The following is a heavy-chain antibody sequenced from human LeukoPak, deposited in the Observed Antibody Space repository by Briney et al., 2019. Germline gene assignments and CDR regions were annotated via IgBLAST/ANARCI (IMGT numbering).Heavy chain of an antibody. CDR1: GFTFSHYG. D-gene: IGHD6-13*01. CDR2: LTANSRSA. J-gene: IGHJ6*03. Sequence: GGTLRLSCAASGFTFSHYGMNWVRQAPGKGLEWVSGLTANSRSAYYADSVKGRFTISRDNSENMVYLQMNSLRAEDTAMYYCARVVGLTGYSSNWYSGYYYYMDVWGKGTTVTVSS. V-gene: IGHV3-23*01. CDR3: ARVVGLTGYSSNWYSGYYYYMDV.